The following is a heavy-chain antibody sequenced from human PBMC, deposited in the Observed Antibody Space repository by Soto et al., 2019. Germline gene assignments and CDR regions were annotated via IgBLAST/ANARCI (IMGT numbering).Heavy chain of an antibody. CDR3: ARDDIPGIAVSTDGMDV. CDR2: IWYDGSNE. CDR1: GFIFSNFG. Sequence: VQLVESGGGVVQPGRSLRLSCAASGFIFSNFGMHWVRQAPGKGLEWVAVIWYDGSNEYYADSVKGRFTISKDNSKSTLYLQMNSLTAEDRGVYYCARDDIPGIAVSTDGMDVWGQGTTVTVSS. D-gene: IGHD6-19*01. J-gene: IGHJ6*02. V-gene: IGHV3-33*01.